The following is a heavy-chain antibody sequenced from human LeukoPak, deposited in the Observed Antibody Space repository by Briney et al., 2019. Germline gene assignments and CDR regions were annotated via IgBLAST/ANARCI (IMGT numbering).Heavy chain of an antibody. J-gene: IGHJ6*02. CDR3: AASAMVNGMDA. CDR2: IYSGGST. D-gene: IGHD5-18*01. CDR1: GFTDSSNY. V-gene: IGHV3-66*02. Sequence: PGGSLRLSCAASGFTDSSNYMSWVRQAPGKGLEWVSVIYSGGSTYYADSVKGRFTISRDNSKNTLYLQMNSLRAEDTAVYYCAASAMVNGMDAWGQGTTVTVSS.